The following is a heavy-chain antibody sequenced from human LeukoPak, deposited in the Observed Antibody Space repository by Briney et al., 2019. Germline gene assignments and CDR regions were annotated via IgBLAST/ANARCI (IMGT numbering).Heavy chain of an antibody. Sequence: SETLSLTCTVSGGSISSYYWSWIRQPPGKGLEWIGYIYYSGSTNYNPSLKSRVTISVDTSKNQFSLKLGSVTAADTAVYYCARGYCSSTSCYDYWGQGTLVTVSS. CDR3: ARGYCSSTSCYDY. CDR1: GGSISSYY. CDR2: IYYSGST. J-gene: IGHJ4*02. V-gene: IGHV4-59*01. D-gene: IGHD2-2*01.